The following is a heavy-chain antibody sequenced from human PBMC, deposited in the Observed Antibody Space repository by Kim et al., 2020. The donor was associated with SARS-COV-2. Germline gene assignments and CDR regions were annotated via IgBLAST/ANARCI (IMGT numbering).Heavy chain of an antibody. CDR3: ASRCRIALVVVVTGFDY. V-gene: IGHV3-53*01. CDR2: IYSSGST. J-gene: IGHJ4*01. CDR1: GFTVSSNY. Sequence: GGSLRLSCAASGFTVSSNYMSWVRQAPGKGLEWVSVIYSSGSTYYAASVKGRFTISRDNSKNTLYLQMNSLRAEDTAVYYYASRCRIALVVVVTGFDYWG. D-gene: IGHD3-22*01.